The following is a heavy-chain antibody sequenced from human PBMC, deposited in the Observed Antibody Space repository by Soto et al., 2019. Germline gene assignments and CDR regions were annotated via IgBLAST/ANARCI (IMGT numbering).Heavy chain of an antibody. J-gene: IGHJ4*02. CDR3: ARGRRYYDSSGYYLYYFDY. D-gene: IGHD3-22*01. CDR1: GGSFSGYY. Sequence: LSLTCAVYGGSFSGYYWSWIRQPPGKGLEWIGEINHSGSTNYNPSLKSRVTISVDTSKNRFSLKLSSVTAADTAVYYCARGRRYYDSSGYYLYYFDYWGQGTLVTVSS. V-gene: IGHV4-34*01. CDR2: INHSGST.